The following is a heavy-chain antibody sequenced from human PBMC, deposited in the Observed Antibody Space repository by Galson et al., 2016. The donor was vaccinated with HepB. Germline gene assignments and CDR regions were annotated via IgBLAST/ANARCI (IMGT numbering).Heavy chain of an antibody. CDR1: GFTFRRYA. J-gene: IGHJ4*02. Sequence: SLRLSCAASGFTFRRYAMNWVRQAPGKGLEWVSHISGSGGSRYYADSVKGRFTISRDSSKNTLYLQMNSLRVEDTAVYYCAKDGFKGDGFSEFDYWGQGTLVAVSS. D-gene: IGHD3-3*01. CDR2: ISGSGGSR. V-gene: IGHV3-23*01. CDR3: AKDGFKGDGFSEFDY.